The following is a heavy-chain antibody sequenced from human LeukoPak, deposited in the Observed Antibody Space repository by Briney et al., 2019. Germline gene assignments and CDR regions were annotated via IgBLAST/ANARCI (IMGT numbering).Heavy chain of an antibody. Sequence: ASVKVSCKASGYTFTSYYMHWVRQAPGQGLEWMGIINPSGGSTSYAQKFQGRVTMTRDMSTSTVYMELSSLRSEDTAVYYCARGYRWYYYYYYMDVWGKGTTVTVSS. CDR2: INPSGGST. V-gene: IGHV1-46*01. D-gene: IGHD2-8*02. J-gene: IGHJ6*03. CDR1: GYTFTSYY. CDR3: ARGYRWYYYYYYMDV.